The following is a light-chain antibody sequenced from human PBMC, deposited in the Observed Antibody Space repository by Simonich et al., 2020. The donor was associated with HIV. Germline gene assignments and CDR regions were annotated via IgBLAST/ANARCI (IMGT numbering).Light chain of an antibody. CDR3: QQYYSTPWT. V-gene: IGKV4-1*01. CDR2: WAS. Sequence: DIVMTQSPDSLAVSLGERATINCKSSQSVLSHSNNKNYLAWYQQKPGQPPKLLIYWASTRESGVPDRFSGSGSGTDFTLTISSLQAEDVAVYYCQQYYSTPWTFGQGTKVEIK. J-gene: IGKJ1*01. CDR1: QSVLSHSNNKNY.